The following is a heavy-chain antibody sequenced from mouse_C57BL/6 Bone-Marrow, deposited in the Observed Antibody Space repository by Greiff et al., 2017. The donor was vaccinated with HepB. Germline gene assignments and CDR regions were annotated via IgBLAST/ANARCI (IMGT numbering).Heavy chain of an antibody. D-gene: IGHD1-1*01. CDR3: ARLYYYGSSNFDY. V-gene: IGHV1-19*01. CDR1: GYTFTDYY. CDR2: INPYNGGT. Sequence: VQLKESGPVLVKPGASVKMSCKASGYTFTDYYMNWVKQSHGKSLEWIGVINPYNGGTSYNQKFKGKATLTVDKSSSTAYMELNSLTSEDSAVYYCARLYYYGSSNFDYWGQGTTLTVSS. J-gene: IGHJ2*01.